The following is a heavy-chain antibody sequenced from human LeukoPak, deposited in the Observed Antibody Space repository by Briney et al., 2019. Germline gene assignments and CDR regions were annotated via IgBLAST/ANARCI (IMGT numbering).Heavy chain of an antibody. CDR3: ARGPHYYDSSGYPET. CDR2: IIPILGIA. D-gene: IGHD3-22*01. Sequence: SVKVSCKASGGTFSSYAISWVRQAPGQGLEWMGRIIPILGIANYAQKFQGRVTITADKSTSTAYMELSSLRSEDTAVYYCARGPHYYDSSGYPETWGQGTLVTVSS. V-gene: IGHV1-69*04. J-gene: IGHJ5*02. CDR1: GGTFSSYA.